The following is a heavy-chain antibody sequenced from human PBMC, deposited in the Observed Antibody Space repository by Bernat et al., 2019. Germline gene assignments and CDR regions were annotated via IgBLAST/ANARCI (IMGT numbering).Heavy chain of an antibody. CDR3: ARENSGYCSSTSCWGGAFDI. V-gene: IGHV1-69*01. D-gene: IGHD2-2*03. Sequence: QVQLVQSGAEVKKPGSSVKVSCKASGGTFSSYAISWVRQAPGQGLEWMGGIIPIFGTANYAQKFQGRVTITADESTSTAYMELSSLRSEDTAVYYCARENSGYCSSTSCWGGAFDIWGKGTTVTVSS. CDR2: IIPIFGTA. J-gene: IGHJ6*04. CDR1: GGTFSSYA.